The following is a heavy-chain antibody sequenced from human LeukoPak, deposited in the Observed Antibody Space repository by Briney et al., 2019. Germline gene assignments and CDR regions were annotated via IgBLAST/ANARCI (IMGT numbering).Heavy chain of an antibody. CDR1: GFTFSSYE. J-gene: IGHJ4*02. CDR2: ISTSGRTI. Sequence: GGSLRLSCAPSGFTFSSYEMNWVRQAPGKGREWVSYISTSGRTIYHADSVTGRLTISRDNAKISLYLQMNSLRAEDAAVYYCARGYFLGFDYWGQGTLVTVSS. D-gene: IGHD2/OR15-2a*01. CDR3: ARGYFLGFDY. V-gene: IGHV3-48*03.